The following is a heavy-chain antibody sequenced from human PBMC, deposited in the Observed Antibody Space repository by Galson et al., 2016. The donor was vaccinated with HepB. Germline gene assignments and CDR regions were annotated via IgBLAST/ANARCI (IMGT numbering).Heavy chain of an antibody. D-gene: IGHD2-8*02. CDR3: ARGGYCTGGTCYSDYGMDV. CDR2: ISSVSSYI. V-gene: IGHV3-21*01. J-gene: IGHJ6*02. Sequence: SLRLSCAASGFTFSSYSMNWVRQAPGKGLEWVSSISSVSSYIYYADSMKGRFTVSRDNAKNSLYLQMNSLRAEDTAVYSCARGGYCTGGTCYSDYGMDVWGQGTTVTVSS. CDR1: GFTFSSYS.